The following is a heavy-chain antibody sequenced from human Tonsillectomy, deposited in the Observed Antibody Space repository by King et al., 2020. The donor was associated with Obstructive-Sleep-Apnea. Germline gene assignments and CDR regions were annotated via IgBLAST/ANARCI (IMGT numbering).Heavy chain of an antibody. CDR1: GGSISSSSYY. V-gene: IGHV4-39*07. Sequence: QLQESGPGLVKPSETLSLTCTVSGGSISSSSYYWGWIRQPPGKGLEWIGSIYYSGSTYYDPSLKSRVTISVDTSKNQFSLKLGSVTGADTAVYYCAGEGLWELQAYWGQGTLVTVSS. CDR3: AGEGLWELQAY. D-gene: IGHD1-26*01. CDR2: IYYSGST. J-gene: IGHJ4*02.